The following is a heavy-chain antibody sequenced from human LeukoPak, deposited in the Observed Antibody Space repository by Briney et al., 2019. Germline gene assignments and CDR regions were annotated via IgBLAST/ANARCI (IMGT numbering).Heavy chain of an antibody. D-gene: IGHD5-24*01. CDR2: IYYSGST. V-gene: IGHV4-59*01. J-gene: IGHJ4*02. Sequence: SETLSPTCTVSGGSISSYYWSWIRQPPGKGLEWIGYIYYSGSTNYNPSLKSRVTISVDTSKNQFSLKLSSVTAADTAVYYCARGDGRDGYKTVYYFDYWGQGTLVTVSS. CDR3: ARGDGRDGYKTVYYFDY. CDR1: GGSISSYY.